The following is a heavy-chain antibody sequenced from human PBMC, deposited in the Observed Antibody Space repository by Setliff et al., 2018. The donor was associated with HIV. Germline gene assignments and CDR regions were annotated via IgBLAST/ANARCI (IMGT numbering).Heavy chain of an antibody. CDR1: GFTFNNYD. D-gene: IGHD6-13*01. CDR3: ARRAGYTSSWYREDYFYMDV. Sequence: PGGSLRLSCAASGFTFNNYDMHWVRQASGKGLEWVSTVGTAGDTYYPGSVKGRFTISRENARDSLYLQMNSLRAGDTAVYYWARRAGYTSSWYREDYFYMDVWGKGTTVTVSS. CDR2: VGTAGDT. V-gene: IGHV3-13*01. J-gene: IGHJ6*03.